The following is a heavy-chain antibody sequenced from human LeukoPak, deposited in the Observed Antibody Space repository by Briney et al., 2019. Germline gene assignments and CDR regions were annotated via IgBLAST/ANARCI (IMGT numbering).Heavy chain of an antibody. D-gene: IGHD3-22*01. V-gene: IGHV4-61*02. J-gene: IGHJ3*02. CDR1: GGSISSGSYY. Sequence: SSQTLSLTCTVSGGSISSGSYYWSWIRQPAGKGLEWIGRIYTSGSTNYNPSLKSRVTISVDTSKNQFSLKLSSVTAADTAVYYCARGGYSDTRGPRDAFDIWGQGTMVTVSS. CDR2: IYTSGST. CDR3: ARGGYSDTRGPRDAFDI.